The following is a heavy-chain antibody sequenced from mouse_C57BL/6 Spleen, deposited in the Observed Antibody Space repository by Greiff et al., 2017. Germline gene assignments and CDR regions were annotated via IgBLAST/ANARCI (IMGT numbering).Heavy chain of an antibody. V-gene: IGHV1-15*01. CDR3: TRHSSGSDFDY. D-gene: IGHD3-2*02. CDR2: IDPETGGT. CDR1: GYTFTDYE. Sequence: VQLQQSGAELVRPGASVTLSCKASGYTFTDYEMHWVKQTPVHGLEWIGAIDPETGGTAYNQKFKGKAILTADKSYSTAYMELRSLTSEDSAVYYCTRHSSGSDFDYWGQGTTLTVSS. J-gene: IGHJ2*01.